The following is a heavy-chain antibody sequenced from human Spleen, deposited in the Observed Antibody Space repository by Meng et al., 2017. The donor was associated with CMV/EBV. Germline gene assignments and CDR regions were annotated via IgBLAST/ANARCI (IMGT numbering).Heavy chain of an antibody. J-gene: IGHJ5*02. Sequence: EVQLVESGGGLVKPGGSLSLSCAASGFTFSSYSMNWVRQAPGKGLEWVSSISSSSSYIYYADSVKGRFTISRDNAKNSLYLQMNSLRAEDTAVYYCARESRAVKQQLGPFDPWGQGTLVTVAS. V-gene: IGHV3-21*01. CDR3: ARESRAVKQQLGPFDP. CDR2: ISSSSSYI. D-gene: IGHD6-13*01. CDR1: GFTFSSYS.